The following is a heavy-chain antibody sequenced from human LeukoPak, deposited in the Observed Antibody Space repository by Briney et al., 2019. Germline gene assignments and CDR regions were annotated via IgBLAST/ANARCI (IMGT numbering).Heavy chain of an antibody. CDR3: AREDCTIGAVCSSLLDH. V-gene: IGHV3-74*01. D-gene: IGHD2-8*01. CDR2: INSDASTI. CDR1: GLTFSSDW. Sequence: PGGSLRLSCAASGLTFSSDWMHWVRQVPGKGLVWVSRINSDASTINYAVSVKGRFTISRDNAKNTLYLQMNNLRAEDTAVYYCAREDCTIGAVCSSLLDHWGRGTLVTVSS. J-gene: IGHJ4*02.